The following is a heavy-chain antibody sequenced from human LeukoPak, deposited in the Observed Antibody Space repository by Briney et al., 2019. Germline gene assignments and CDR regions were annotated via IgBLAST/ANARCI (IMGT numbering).Heavy chain of an antibody. D-gene: IGHD2/OR15-2a*01. V-gene: IGHV5-51*01. CDR3: ASYGTGTTFNC. CDR1: GYSFTNYW. CDR2: IYPGDSDT. Sequence: GESLKLSCKGSGYSFTNYWIGWVPQMPGKGLEWMGIIYPGDSDTRYSPSFQGQVTISADKSISPAYLQWSSLKASDTAMYYCASYGTGTTFNCWGQGTLVTVSS. J-gene: IGHJ4*02.